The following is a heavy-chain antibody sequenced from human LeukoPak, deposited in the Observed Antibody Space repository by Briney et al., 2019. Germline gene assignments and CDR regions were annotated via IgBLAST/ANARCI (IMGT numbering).Heavy chain of an antibody. CDR2: INHSGST. CDR3: ARVAPSSWYVDYFDY. D-gene: IGHD6-13*01. Sequence: KPSETLSLTCAVYGGSFSGYYWSWIRQPPGKGLEWIGEINHSGSTNYNPSLKSRVTISVDTSKNQFSLKLSSVTAADTAVYYCARVAPSSWYVDYFDYWGQGTLVTVSS. V-gene: IGHV4-34*01. J-gene: IGHJ4*02. CDR1: GGSFSGYY.